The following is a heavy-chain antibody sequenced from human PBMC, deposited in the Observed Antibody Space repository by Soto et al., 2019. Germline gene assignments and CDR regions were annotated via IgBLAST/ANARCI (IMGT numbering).Heavy chain of an antibody. CDR3: ARGLWSFDY. CDR2: IWLDGSNK. Sequence: QVQLVESGGGVVQPGRSLRLSCEASGFTFSSYGMHWVRQAPGKGLEWVAVIWLDGSNKYYADSVKGRFTISRDNSKNTLYLQMNSLRAKDTAVYYCARGLWSFDYWGQGTLVTVSS. V-gene: IGHV3-33*01. J-gene: IGHJ4*02. CDR1: GFTFSSYG. D-gene: IGHD5-18*01.